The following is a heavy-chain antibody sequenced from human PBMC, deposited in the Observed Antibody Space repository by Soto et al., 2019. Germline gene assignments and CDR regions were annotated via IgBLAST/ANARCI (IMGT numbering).Heavy chain of an antibody. D-gene: IGHD4-4*01. J-gene: IGHJ5*02. CDR3: ARVPTVTTFSGWFDP. CDR1: GGSISSGGYY. CDR2: IYYSGST. Sequence: SETLSLTCTVSGGSISSGGYYWSWIRQHPGKGLEWIGYIYYSGSTYYNPSLKSRVTISVDTSKNQFSLKLSSVTAADTAVYYCARVPTVTTFSGWFDPWGQGTLVTVSS. V-gene: IGHV4-31*03.